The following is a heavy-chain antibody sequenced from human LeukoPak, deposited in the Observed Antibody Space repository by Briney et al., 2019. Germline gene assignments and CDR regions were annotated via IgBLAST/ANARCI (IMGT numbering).Heavy chain of an antibody. CDR3: ARDFGGHRSSGWYLWFDP. J-gene: IGHJ5*02. CDR1: GGTFSSYA. V-gene: IGHV1-69*04. Sequence: SVKVSCKASGGTFSSYAISWVRQAPGQGLEWMGRIIPIFGIANYAQKFQGRVTITTDKSTSTAYMELSSLRSEDTAVYYCARDFGGHRSSGWYLWFDPWGQGTLVTVSS. D-gene: IGHD6-19*01. CDR2: IIPIFGIA.